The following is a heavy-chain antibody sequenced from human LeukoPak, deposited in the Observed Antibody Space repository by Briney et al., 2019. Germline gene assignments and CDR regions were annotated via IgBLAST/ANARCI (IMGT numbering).Heavy chain of an antibody. D-gene: IGHD6-19*01. CDR3: AKDLIDIAVAGYFDY. J-gene: IGHJ4*02. Sequence: GGSLRLSCAASGFTFSSYAMSWVRQAPGKGLEWDSAISGSGGSTYYADSVKGRFTISRDNSKNTLYLQMNSLRAEDTAVYYCAKDLIDIAVAGYFDYWGQGTLVTVSS. V-gene: IGHV3-23*01. CDR1: GFTFSSYA. CDR2: ISGSGGST.